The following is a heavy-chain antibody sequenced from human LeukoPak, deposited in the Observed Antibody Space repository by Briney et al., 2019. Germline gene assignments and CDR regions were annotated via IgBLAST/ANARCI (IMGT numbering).Heavy chain of an antibody. Sequence: PGGSLRLSCAASGFTFSSYGMHWVRQAPGKGLEWVAVISYDGSNRYYADSVKGRFTISRDNSKNTLYLQMNSLRAEDTAVYYCAKDAGSMAQSNWGQGTLVTVSS. CDR2: ISYDGSNR. CDR3: AKDAGSMAQSN. CDR1: GFTFSSYG. J-gene: IGHJ4*02. D-gene: IGHD2/OR15-2a*01. V-gene: IGHV3-30*18.